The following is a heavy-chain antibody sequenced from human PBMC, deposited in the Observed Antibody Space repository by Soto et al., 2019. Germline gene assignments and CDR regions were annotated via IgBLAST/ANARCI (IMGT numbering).Heavy chain of an antibody. Sequence: SETLSLTCTVSGGSISSYYWSWIRQPPGKGLEWIGYIYYSGSTNYNPSLKSRVTISVDTSKNQFSLKLSSVTAADTAVYYCARDQNGSPHFNYWGQGTLVTVSS. CDR2: IYYSGST. CDR1: GGSISSYY. J-gene: IGHJ4*02. D-gene: IGHD1-26*01. V-gene: IGHV4-59*01. CDR3: ARDQNGSPHFNY.